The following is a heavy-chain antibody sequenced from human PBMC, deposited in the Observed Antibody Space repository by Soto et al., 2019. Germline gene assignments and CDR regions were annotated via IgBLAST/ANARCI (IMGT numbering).Heavy chain of an antibody. Sequence: ASVKVSCKASGGTFSSYAISWVRQAPGQGLEWMGGIIPIFGTANYAQKFQGRVTITADESTSTAYMELSSLRSEDTAVYYCAREVAARRFQNWFDPWGQGTLVTVSS. V-gene: IGHV1-69*13. CDR1: GGTFSSYA. J-gene: IGHJ5*02. CDR3: AREVAARRFQNWFDP. CDR2: IIPIFGTA. D-gene: IGHD6-6*01.